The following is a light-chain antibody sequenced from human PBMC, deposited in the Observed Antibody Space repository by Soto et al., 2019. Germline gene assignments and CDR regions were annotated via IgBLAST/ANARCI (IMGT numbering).Light chain of an antibody. J-gene: IGKJ5*01. V-gene: IGKV3-11*01. Sequence: DIVLTQSRATLSVSPGERAALSCLASQSVSSNLAWYQQKPGQAPRLLIYDVSNRATGIPARFSGSGSGTDFTLTIGSLEPEDFAVYYCQQRSNWPQITFGQGTRLEIK. CDR3: QQRSNWPQIT. CDR2: DVS. CDR1: QSVSSN.